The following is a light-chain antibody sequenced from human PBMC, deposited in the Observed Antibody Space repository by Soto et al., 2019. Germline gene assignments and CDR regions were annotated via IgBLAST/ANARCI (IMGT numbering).Light chain of an antibody. CDR3: QQYDNWPPLT. CDR1: QSVSSN. J-gene: IGKJ5*01. Sequence: EIVMMQSPATLSVSQGERATLSCRASQSVSSNLAWYQQKPGQAPRLLIYGASTRATGFPARFSGSGSGTEFTLTISSLQSEDFAVYYCQQYDNWPPLTFGQGTRLEI. CDR2: GAS. V-gene: IGKV3-15*01.